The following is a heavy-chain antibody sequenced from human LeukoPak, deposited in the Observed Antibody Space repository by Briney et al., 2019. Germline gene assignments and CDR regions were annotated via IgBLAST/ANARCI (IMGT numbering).Heavy chain of an antibody. Sequence: GGSLRLSCAASGFSFSSYAMSWVRQAPGKGLEWVSGISGSGGSTYYADSVKGRFTISRDNSKNTLYLQINSLRAEDTAVYYCAKGRTGYYFDYWGQGTLVTVSS. V-gene: IGHV3-23*01. CDR2: ISGSGGST. J-gene: IGHJ4*02. D-gene: IGHD1-1*01. CDR3: AKGRTGYYFDY. CDR1: GFSFSSYA.